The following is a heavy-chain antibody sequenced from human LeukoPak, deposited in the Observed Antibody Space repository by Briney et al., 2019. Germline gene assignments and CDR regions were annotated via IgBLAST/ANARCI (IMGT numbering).Heavy chain of an antibody. Sequence: GASVKVSCKASGYTFTGYYIHWVRQAPGQGLEWMGWINPNSGGTNYAQKFQGRVTMTRDTSISTAYMELSRLRSDDTAVYYCVREVSAANAGYMDVWGTGTTVTVSS. CDR3: VREVSAANAGYMDV. V-gene: IGHV1-2*02. CDR1: GYTFTGYY. CDR2: INPNSGGT. D-gene: IGHD6-13*01. J-gene: IGHJ6*03.